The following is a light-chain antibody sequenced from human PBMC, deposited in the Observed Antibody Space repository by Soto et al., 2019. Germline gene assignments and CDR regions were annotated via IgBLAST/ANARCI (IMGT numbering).Light chain of an antibody. J-gene: IGKJ4*01. Sequence: IVMTQSPATLSVSPGERATLCCRASRGISSNLAWYQQKPGQAPRLLIYDASNRATGIPARFSGSGSGTDFTLTISSLEPEDFAVYYCQQRTSWPTFGGGTKVDIK. CDR3: QQRTSWPT. CDR2: DAS. CDR1: RGISSN. V-gene: IGKV3D-11*01.